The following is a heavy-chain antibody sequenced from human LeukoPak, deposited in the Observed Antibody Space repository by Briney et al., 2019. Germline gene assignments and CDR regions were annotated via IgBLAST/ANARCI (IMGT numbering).Heavy chain of an antibody. CDR3: ITDPGAWEPI. D-gene: IGHD1-26*01. CDR2: IKSKTDGETT. Sequence: PGGPLRLSCAASGLTFSNAWIRGPREARGGGGEGVGRIKSKTDGETTDYAAPVKDRFTNSRDDSKHTLYLQMNRLNTEDTAVYYCITDPGAWEPIWGQGTMVTVSS. V-gene: IGHV3-15*01. CDR1: GLTFSNAW. J-gene: IGHJ3*02.